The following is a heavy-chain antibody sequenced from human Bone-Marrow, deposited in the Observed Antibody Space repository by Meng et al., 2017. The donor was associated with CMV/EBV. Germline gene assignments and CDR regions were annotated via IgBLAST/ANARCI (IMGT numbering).Heavy chain of an antibody. D-gene: IGHD3-22*01. CDR1: GGTFSSYA. J-gene: IGHJ5*02. CDR3: ARSSGPTAWFDP. Sequence: SVKVSCKASGGTFSSYAISWVRQAPGQGLEWMGGIIPIFDTANYAQKFQGRVTITTDESTSTAYMELSSLRSEDTAVYYCARSSGPTAWFDPWGQGTLVTVSS. CDR2: IIPIFDTA. V-gene: IGHV1-69*05.